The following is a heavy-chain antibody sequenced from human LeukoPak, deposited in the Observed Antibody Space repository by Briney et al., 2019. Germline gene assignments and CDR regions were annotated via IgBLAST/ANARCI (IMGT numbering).Heavy chain of an antibody. V-gene: IGHV4-30-2*01. CDR3: ARGGGYCSGGSCYAYSDY. CDR1: GGSISSGGYS. J-gene: IGHJ4*02. D-gene: IGHD2-15*01. Sequence: SETLSLTCAVSGGSISSGGYSWRWIRQPPGKGLEWIGYIYHSGSTYYNPSLKSRVTISVDRSKNQFSLKLSSVTAADTAVYYCARGGGYCSGGSCYAYSDYWGQGTLVTVSS. CDR2: IYHSGST.